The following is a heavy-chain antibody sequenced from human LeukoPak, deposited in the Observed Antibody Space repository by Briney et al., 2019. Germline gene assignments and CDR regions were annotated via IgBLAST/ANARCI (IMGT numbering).Heavy chain of an antibody. CDR1: GASISSNNW. J-gene: IGHJ4*02. D-gene: IGHD3-3*01. CDR3: ARDFYDFWSGSHDW. CDR2: IYHSGST. V-gene: IGHV4-4*02. Sequence: SGTLSLTCAVSGASISSNNWWWSWVRQPPGKGLEWIGEIYHSGSTNYNPSLKSRVTISVDMSKNQFSLKLTSVTAADTAVYYCARDFYDFWSGSHDWWGQGTLVSVSS.